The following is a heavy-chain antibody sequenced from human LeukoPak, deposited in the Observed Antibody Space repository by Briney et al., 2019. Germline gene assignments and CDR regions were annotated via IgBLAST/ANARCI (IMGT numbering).Heavy chain of an antibody. CDR2: LYSGGSI. Sequence: GGSLRLSCAASGFTVSTTHMSWVRQTPGKGLEWVSTLYSGGSIYYADSVKGRFTISRDNSKNTLYLQMNSLRAEDTAVYYCAKIGGIVTTDYYYMDVWGKGTTVTVSS. V-gene: IGHV3-53*03. CDR3: AKIGGIVTTDYYYMDV. D-gene: IGHD4-11*01. J-gene: IGHJ6*03. CDR1: GFTVSTTH.